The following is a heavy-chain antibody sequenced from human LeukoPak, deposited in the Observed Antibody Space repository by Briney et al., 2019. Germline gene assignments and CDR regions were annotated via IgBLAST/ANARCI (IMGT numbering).Heavy chain of an antibody. Sequence: ASVKVSCKASGYTFTSYAMHWVRQAPGQRLEWMGWINAGNGNTKYAQKFQGRVTITRDTSASTAYMELSSLRSDDTAVYYCARDMGGDCSSTSCYYTHWGQGTLVTVSS. D-gene: IGHD2-2*01. CDR1: GYTFTSYA. CDR3: ARDMGGDCSSTSCYYTH. CDR2: INAGNGNT. V-gene: IGHV1-3*01. J-gene: IGHJ4*02.